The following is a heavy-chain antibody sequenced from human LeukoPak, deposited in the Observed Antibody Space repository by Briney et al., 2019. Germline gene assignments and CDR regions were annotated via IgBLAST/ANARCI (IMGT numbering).Heavy chain of an antibody. V-gene: IGHV3-23*01. D-gene: IGHD7-27*01. CDR3: AKDGGLWVSAHWGDS. CDR2: ITTGDGNT. CDR1: GFTFSSYT. J-gene: IGHJ4*02. Sequence: QSGGSLRLSCTASGFTFSSYTMTWVRQAPGKGLKWVSTITTGDGNTYYADSVKGRFTVSRDDSKNTLYLQMNSLRAEDTAVYYCAKDGGLWVSAHWGDSWGRGTLVTVPS.